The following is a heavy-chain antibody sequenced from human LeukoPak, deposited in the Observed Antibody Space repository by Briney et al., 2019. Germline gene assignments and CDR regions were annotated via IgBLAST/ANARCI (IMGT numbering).Heavy chain of an antibody. Sequence: PGGSLRLSCAASGFTFSSYAMHWVRQAPGKGLEWVAVISYDGSNKYYADSVKGRFTISRDNSKTTLYLQMNSLRAEDTAVYYCASPQLGDYWGQGTLVTVS. CDR3: ASPQLGDY. D-gene: IGHD7-27*01. J-gene: IGHJ4*02. V-gene: IGHV3-30-3*01. CDR2: ISYDGSNK. CDR1: GFTFSSYA.